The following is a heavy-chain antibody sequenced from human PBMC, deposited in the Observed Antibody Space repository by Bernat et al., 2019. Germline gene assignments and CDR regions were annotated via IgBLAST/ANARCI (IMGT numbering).Heavy chain of an antibody. CDR2: ISDDGKNI. D-gene: IGHD2-21*02. J-gene: IGHJ4*02. V-gene: IGHV3-30*04. CDR3: ARGSVAYCGGDCYLGDY. Sequence: QVQLLESGGGVVQPGRSLRLSCAASGFTFRSYAMHWVRQAPGKGLEWVAVISDDGKNIYYVDSVKGRFTVSRDNSKNTLYLQMNSLRAEDTAVYYCARGSVAYCGGDCYLGDYWGQGTLVTVSS. CDR1: GFTFRSYA.